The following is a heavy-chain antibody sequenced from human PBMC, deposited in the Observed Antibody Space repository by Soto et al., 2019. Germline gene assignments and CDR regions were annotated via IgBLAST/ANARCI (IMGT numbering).Heavy chain of an antibody. CDR2: ISVNGDRT. V-gene: IGHV3-23*01. D-gene: IGHD2-2*01. Sequence: EVQLLESGGGLVQPGGSLRLSCAASGFTFSSYAMCWVRQAPGKGLEWVSSISVNGDRTFYADSVKGRFTISRDNSRNTLHLQMNSLRAEDSALYYCAKDGDSITRNKPLDSSGQGTLVTVSS. CDR3: AKDGDSITRNKPLDS. CDR1: GFTFSSYA. J-gene: IGHJ4*02.